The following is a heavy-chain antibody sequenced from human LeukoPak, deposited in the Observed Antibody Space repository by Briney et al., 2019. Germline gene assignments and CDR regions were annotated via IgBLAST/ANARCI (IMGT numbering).Heavy chain of an antibody. Sequence: PSETLSLTCAVSGGSISSGGYSWSWIRQPPGKGLEWIGYIYHSGSTNYNPSLKSRVTISVDTSKNQFSLKLSSVTAADTAVYYCARSARYDFWSGYSNYYYYGMDVWGQGTTVTVSS. CDR1: GGSISSGGYS. CDR2: IYHSGST. J-gene: IGHJ6*02. D-gene: IGHD3-3*01. CDR3: ARSARYDFWSGYSNYYYYGMDV. V-gene: IGHV4-30-2*01.